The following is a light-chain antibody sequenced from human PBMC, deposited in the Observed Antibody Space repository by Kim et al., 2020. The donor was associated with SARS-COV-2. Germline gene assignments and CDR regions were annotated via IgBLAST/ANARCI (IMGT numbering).Light chain of an antibody. CDR3: QQFYNWPPIT. Sequence: CPGERATLSCRASQSVSSNLAWYQQKPGQAPRLLLYGASTRATGVPARFSGSGSGTEFTLTISSLQSEDSAVYYCQQFYNWPPITFGQGTRLEIK. CDR2: GAS. V-gene: IGKV3-15*01. J-gene: IGKJ5*01. CDR1: QSVSSN.